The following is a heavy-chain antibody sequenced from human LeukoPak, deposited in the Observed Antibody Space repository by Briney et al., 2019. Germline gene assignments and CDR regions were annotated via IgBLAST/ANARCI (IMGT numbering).Heavy chain of an antibody. V-gene: IGHV1-69*05. CDR1: GGTFSSYA. CDR3: ARDLPNMDY. Sequence: GASVKVSCKASGGTFSSYAISWVRQAPGQGLEWMGGIIPIFGTANYAQKLQGRVTMTTDTSTSTAYMELRSLRSDDTAVYYCARDLPNMDYWGQGTLVTVSS. J-gene: IGHJ4*02. CDR2: IIPIFGTA. D-gene: IGHD2-2*01.